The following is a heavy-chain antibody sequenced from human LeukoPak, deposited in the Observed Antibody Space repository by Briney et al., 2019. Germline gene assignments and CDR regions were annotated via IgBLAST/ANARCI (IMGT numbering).Heavy chain of an antibody. CDR2: INPSGART. D-gene: IGHD5-18*01. CDR3: ARGQDTAMAYVRGSFDY. J-gene: IGHJ4*02. V-gene: IGHV1-46*01. CDR1: GYTFTSYG. Sequence: ASVKVSCKASGYTFTSYGISWVRQTPGQGLEWMGIINPSGARTIYAQKFQGRVTMTRDTSTSTVYMELSSLRSEDTAVYYCARGQDTAMAYVRGSFDYWGQGTLVTVSS.